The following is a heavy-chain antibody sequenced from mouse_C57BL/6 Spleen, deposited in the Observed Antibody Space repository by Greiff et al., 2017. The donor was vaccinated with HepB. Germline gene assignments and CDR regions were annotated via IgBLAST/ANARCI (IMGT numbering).Heavy chain of an antibody. J-gene: IGHJ3*01. CDR1: GYTFTSYW. CDR3: ARWVYGNPLY. D-gene: IGHD2-1*01. Sequence: QVQLKESGAELVKPGASVKMSCKASGYTFTSYWITWVKQRPGQGLEWIGDIYPGSGSTNYNEKFKSKATLTVDTSSSTAYMQLSSLTSEDSAVYYCARWVYGNPLYWGQGTLVTVSA. CDR2: IYPGSGST. V-gene: IGHV1-55*01.